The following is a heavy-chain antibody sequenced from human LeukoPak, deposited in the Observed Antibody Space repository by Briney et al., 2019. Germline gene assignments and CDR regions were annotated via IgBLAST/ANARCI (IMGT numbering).Heavy chain of an antibody. D-gene: IGHD6-25*01. CDR1: GFRFSDYY. CDR2: ISSSSSYT. J-gene: IGHJ1*01. CDR3: ARDWGSGG. V-gene: IGHV3-11*05. Sequence: GGSLRLSCTTSGFRFSDYYMSWISQAPGKGLEWITYISSSSSYTKYVDSVMGRFTISRDNAKKTLYLQMNNLRVEDTAIYYCARDWGSGGWGQGTLVTVSS.